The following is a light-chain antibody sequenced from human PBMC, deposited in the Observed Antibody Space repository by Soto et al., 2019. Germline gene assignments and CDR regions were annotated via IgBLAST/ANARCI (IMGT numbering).Light chain of an antibody. CDR3: QQRLNWPPG. CDR2: DAS. V-gene: IGKV3-11*01. Sequence: EIFLTQSPDPLSLSPGERATLSCRASQSVTNYIAWYQQRPGQAPRLLIYDASNRATGVPARFSGSGSGTDFTLTISDLEPADFGLYYCQQRLNWPPGFGQGTKVEIK. J-gene: IGKJ1*01. CDR1: QSVTNY.